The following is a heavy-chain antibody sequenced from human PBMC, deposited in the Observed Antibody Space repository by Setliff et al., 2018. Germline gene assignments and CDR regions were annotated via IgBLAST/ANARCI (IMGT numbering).Heavy chain of an antibody. CDR2: IIPVLGMT. Sequence: EASVKVSCKASGDPFNAYGVSWVRQAPGQGLEWMGAIIPVLGMTDYAQKFQGRLTITADQSTTTVYMELSSLRFDDTALYYCARGPSPTVTPSRLIYFYHMDVWGTGTKVTVSS. CDR3: ARGPSPTVTPSRLIYFYHMDV. D-gene: IGHD4-17*01. CDR1: GDPFNAYG. J-gene: IGHJ6*03. V-gene: IGHV1-69*10.